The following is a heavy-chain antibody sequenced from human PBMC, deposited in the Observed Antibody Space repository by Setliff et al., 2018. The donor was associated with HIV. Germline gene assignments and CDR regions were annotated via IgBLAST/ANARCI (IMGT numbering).Heavy chain of an antibody. CDR2: IGAAGGT. V-gene: IGHV3-13*01. D-gene: IGHD3-10*01. CDR1: GFTFSSYD. CDR3: ARLGWASLPANALDV. J-gene: IGHJ3*01. Sequence: SLRLSCAASGFTFSSYDFHWVRQGTGIHLEWVASIGAAGGTNYAGSVKGRFTISRDNAQNSLYLQMNSLRAEDTAVYYCARLGWASLPANALDVWGLGTVVTVSS.